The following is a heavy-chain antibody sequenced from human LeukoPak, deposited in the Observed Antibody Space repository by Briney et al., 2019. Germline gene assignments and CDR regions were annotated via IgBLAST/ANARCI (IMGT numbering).Heavy chain of an antibody. D-gene: IGHD2-15*01. V-gene: IGHV3-23*01. CDR2: ISGSGST. CDR1: GFTFSSYA. J-gene: IGHJ4*02. Sequence: GGSLRLSCAASGFTFSSYAMSWVRQAPGKGLEWVSAISGSGSTYYADSVKGRFTISRDNSKNTLYLQMNSLRAEDTAVYYCAAGVVVAATPFYFDYWGQGTLVTVSS. CDR3: AAGVVVAATPFYFDY.